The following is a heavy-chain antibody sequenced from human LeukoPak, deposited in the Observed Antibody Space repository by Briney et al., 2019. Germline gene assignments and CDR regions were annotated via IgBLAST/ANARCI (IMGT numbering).Heavy chain of an antibody. Sequence: SVKVSCKASGFTFTSSAVQWLRKARGQRFESIGWIVVGSVNTNYAQKFKERVTITRDMSTSTAYMELSSLRSEDTAVYYCAAEGPMIVGATTWGQGTLVTVSS. J-gene: IGHJ4*02. CDR2: IVVGSVNT. V-gene: IGHV1-58*01. D-gene: IGHD1-26*01. CDR1: GFTFTSSA. CDR3: AAEGPMIVGATT.